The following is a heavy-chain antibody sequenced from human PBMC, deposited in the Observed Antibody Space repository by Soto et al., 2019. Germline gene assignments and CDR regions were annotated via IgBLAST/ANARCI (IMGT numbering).Heavy chain of an antibody. Sequence: QVQLVQSGAEVKKPGASVKISCKASGYTFIHYYIHWVRQAPGQGLEWMATIDPNGGSTNYAQKFQGRVTVTSDTSTTTVSMELNSLESDDPAVYFCARSLLQGDFWGQGTLVTVSS. CDR3: ARSLLQGDF. CDR2: IDPNGGST. CDR1: GYTFIHYY. V-gene: IGHV1-46*01. D-gene: IGHD2-21*01. J-gene: IGHJ4*02.